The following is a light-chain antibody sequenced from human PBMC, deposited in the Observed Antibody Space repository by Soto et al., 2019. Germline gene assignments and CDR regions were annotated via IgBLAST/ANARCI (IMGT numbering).Light chain of an antibody. CDR1: QSVRDNY. CDR3: QQYGSSPIT. CDR2: GAS. J-gene: IGKJ5*01. Sequence: EIVLTQSPGTVSLSPGERATLSCRASQSVRDNYLAWYQQKPGQAPSLLIYGASSRATGIPDRFSGSGSGTDFTLTISRLEPEDFAVYYCQQYGSSPITFGQGTRLEIK. V-gene: IGKV3-20*01.